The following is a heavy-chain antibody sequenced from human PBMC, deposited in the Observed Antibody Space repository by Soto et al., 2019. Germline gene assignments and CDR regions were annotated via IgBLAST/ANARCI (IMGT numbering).Heavy chain of an antibody. D-gene: IGHD6-13*01. CDR1: GFTFSSYS. CDR2: ISSSSSYI. J-gene: IGHJ4*02. Sequence: EVQLVESGGGLVKPGGSLRLSCAASGFTFSSYSMNWVRQPPGQGLEWVSSISSSSSYIYYADSVKGRFNISRDNAKNSLYLQMNNLRAEDTAVYYCAAQRTAAAGTPYWGQGTLVTVSS. V-gene: IGHV3-21*01. CDR3: AAQRTAAAGTPY.